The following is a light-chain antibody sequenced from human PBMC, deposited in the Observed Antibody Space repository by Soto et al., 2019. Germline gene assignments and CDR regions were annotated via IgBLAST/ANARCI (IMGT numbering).Light chain of an antibody. CDR2: KVS. CDR1: QSLLHSDGYTY. V-gene: IGKV2-24*01. Sequence: EIVMTQTPFSLCITPGEQASMSCRSSQSLLHSDGYTYLSWLQQRPGQPPRLLIYKVSNRLSGVPDRFSGSGAETDFTLKISRVEAEDAGLYYCMQATHFPRTFGQGTKVDIK. CDR3: MQATHFPRT. J-gene: IGKJ1*01.